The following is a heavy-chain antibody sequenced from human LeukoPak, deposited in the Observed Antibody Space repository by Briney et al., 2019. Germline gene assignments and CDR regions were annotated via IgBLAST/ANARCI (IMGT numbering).Heavy chain of an antibody. Sequence: EGSLRLSCAASGFTFSSYAMSWVRQAPGKGLEWVSAISGSGGSTYYADSVKGRFTISRDNSKNTLYLQMNSLRAEDTAVYYCAKDARPYYYDSSGPTFDYWGQGTLVTVSS. CDR1: GFTFSSYA. V-gene: IGHV3-23*01. D-gene: IGHD3-22*01. J-gene: IGHJ4*02. CDR2: ISGSGGST. CDR3: AKDARPYYYDSSGPTFDY.